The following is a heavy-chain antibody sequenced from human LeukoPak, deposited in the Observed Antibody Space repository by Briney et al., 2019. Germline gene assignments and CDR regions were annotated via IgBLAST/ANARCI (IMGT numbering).Heavy chain of an antibody. CDR3: ARGYSYYYDSSGYRPEYFQH. V-gene: IGHV4-59*01. Sequence: SETLSLTCTVSGGSISSYYWSWIRQPPGKGLEWIGYVYYSGSTNYNPSLKSRVTISVDTSKNQFSLKLSSVTAADTAVYYCARGYSYYYDSSGYRPEYFQHWGQGTLVTVSS. CDR1: GGSISSYY. D-gene: IGHD3-22*01. CDR2: VYYSGST. J-gene: IGHJ1*01.